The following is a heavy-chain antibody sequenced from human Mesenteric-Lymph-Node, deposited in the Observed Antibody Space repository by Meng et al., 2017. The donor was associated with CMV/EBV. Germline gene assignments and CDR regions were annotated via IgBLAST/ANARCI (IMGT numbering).Heavy chain of an antibody. Sequence: VYTGSFNNYSYSWIRQPPGRGLEWIGEINHSGSTNYNPSLKSRITTSEDTSKNQFSLKLSSVTAADTAVYYCARQLDDFWSGYPLDSWGRGTLVTVSS. CDR1: TGSFNNYS. CDR3: ARQLDDFWSGYPLDS. CDR2: INHSGST. D-gene: IGHD3-3*01. V-gene: IGHV4-34*01. J-gene: IGHJ4*02.